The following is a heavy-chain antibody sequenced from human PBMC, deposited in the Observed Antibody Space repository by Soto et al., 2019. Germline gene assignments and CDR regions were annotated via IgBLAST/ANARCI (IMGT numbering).Heavy chain of an antibody. Sequence: PGESLKISCAASGFSFSDYEMNWVRRAPGKGLEWVSYISTTAGTIYYADSVRGRFTISRDNTKNSLYLQMNSLRAEDTAVYYCARFCSSTSCYRQFDYWGQGTLVTVSS. D-gene: IGHD2-2*02. CDR3: ARFCSSTSCYRQFDY. CDR2: ISTTAGTI. V-gene: IGHV3-48*03. J-gene: IGHJ4*02. CDR1: GFSFSDYE.